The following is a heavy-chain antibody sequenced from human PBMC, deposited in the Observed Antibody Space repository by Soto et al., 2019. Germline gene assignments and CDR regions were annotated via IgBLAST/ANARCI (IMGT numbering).Heavy chain of an antibody. CDR1: GGSFSGYY. CDR2: INDRGSI. D-gene: IGHD3-9*01. CDR3: ARESHDILTGPPWVWYFDL. J-gene: IGHJ2*01. Sequence: QVQLQQWGAGPLRPLETLSLTCGVSGGSFSGYYWAWIRQSPGKGLEWIGEINDRGSINYNPSLKSRVSISVDTSKNHYSLNLGSVPAADTAVYYCARESHDILTGPPWVWYFDLWGCGTLVTVSS. V-gene: IGHV4-34*01.